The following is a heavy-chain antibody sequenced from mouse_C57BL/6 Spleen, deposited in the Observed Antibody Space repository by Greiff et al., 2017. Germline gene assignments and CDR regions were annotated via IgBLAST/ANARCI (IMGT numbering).Heavy chain of an antibody. CDR1: GFSFNTYA. CDR2: IRSKSNNYAT. Sequence: EVKLEESGGGLVQPKGSLKLSCAASGFSFNTYAMNWVRQAPGKGLEWVARIRSKSNNYATYYADSVKDRFTISRDDSESMLYLQMNNLKTEDTAMYYCVRQSGIYPWFAYWGQGTLVTVSA. D-gene: IGHD1-1*02. V-gene: IGHV10-1*01. J-gene: IGHJ3*01. CDR3: VRQSGIYPWFAY.